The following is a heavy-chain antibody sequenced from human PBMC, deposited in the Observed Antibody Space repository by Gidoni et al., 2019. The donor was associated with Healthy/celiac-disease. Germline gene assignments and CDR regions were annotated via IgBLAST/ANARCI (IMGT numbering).Heavy chain of an antibody. Sequence: EVQLVESGGGLVQPGVSLVLSCAASGFTFSSYWMSWVRKAPGKGLEWVANIKQDGSEKYYVDSVKGRFTISRDNAKNSLYLQMNSLRAEDTAVYYCARGSYGMDVWGQGTTVTVSS. J-gene: IGHJ6*02. CDR2: IKQDGSEK. CDR1: GFTFSSYW. V-gene: IGHV3-7*01. CDR3: ARGSYGMDV.